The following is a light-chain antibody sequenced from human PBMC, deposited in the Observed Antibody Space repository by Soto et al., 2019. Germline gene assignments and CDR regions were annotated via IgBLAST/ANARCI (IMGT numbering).Light chain of an antibody. V-gene: IGKV3-15*01. CDR3: QQYNNWPPIT. CDR2: DAS. Sequence: EIVMTQSAASLSVCRLERSALSCRASQSVGRNLAWYQQKPGQAPRLLIYDASTRATGIPARFSGGGSGTEFTLSISSLQSEDFAVYYCQQYNNWPPITFGQGTRLENK. CDR1: QSVGRN. J-gene: IGKJ5*01.